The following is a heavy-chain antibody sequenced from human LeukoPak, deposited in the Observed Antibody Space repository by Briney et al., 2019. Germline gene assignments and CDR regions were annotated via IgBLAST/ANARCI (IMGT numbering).Heavy chain of an antibody. Sequence: SETLSLTCTVSGGSISSYYGSWLRQPPGKGLEWIGYIYYSGSTNYNPSLKSRVTISVDTSKNQFSLKLSSVTAADTAVYYCARDHKYSSSSGFDYWGQGTLVTVSS. CDR3: ARDHKYSSSSGFDY. J-gene: IGHJ4*02. CDR2: IYYSGST. D-gene: IGHD6-6*01. V-gene: IGHV4-59*01. CDR1: GGSISSYY.